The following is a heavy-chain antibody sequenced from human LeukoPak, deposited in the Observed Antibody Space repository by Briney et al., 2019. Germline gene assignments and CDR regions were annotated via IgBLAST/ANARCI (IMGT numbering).Heavy chain of an antibody. CDR2: ISDRGTTM. D-gene: IGHD6-19*01. CDR1: GFTLRSYE. Sequence: QPGGSLRLSCAASGFTLRSYEMIWVRQAPGKGLEWVSYISDRGTTMYYADSVKGRFTISRDNAKNSLYLQMKSLRAEDTAVYYCVRDHSGWSLDRWGQGTLVTVSA. CDR3: VRDHSGWSLDR. V-gene: IGHV3-48*03. J-gene: IGHJ5*02.